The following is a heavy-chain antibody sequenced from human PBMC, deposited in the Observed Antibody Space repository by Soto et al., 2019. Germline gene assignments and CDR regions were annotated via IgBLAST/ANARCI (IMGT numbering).Heavy chain of an antibody. CDR1: GCTFSSYS. D-gene: IGHD3-10*01. V-gene: IGHV3-21*06. CDR2: ISSSSIYT. Sequence: EVQLVESGGGLVKPGGSLRLSCVVSGCTFSSYSMNWIRQAPWKGLEWVSSISSSSIYTYYADSVKGRFTISRDNAKNSVYLQMNSPRAEDTAVYYCARDFKESQYYYYCMDVWGKGTTVTVSS. J-gene: IGHJ6*03. CDR3: ARDFKESQYYYYCMDV.